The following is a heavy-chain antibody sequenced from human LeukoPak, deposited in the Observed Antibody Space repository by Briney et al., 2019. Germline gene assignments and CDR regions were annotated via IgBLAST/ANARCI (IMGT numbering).Heavy chain of an antibody. CDR2: ISSGGTTI. V-gene: IGHV3-48*02. CDR1: GFTFSSYA. CDR3: ARGSHFFDY. Sequence: GGSLRLSCSASGFTFSSYAMHWVRQAPGKGLEWVSTISSGGTTISYADSVKGRFTISRDNAKNSLDLQMNSLRDEDTAVYYCARGSHFFDYWGQGALATVSS. J-gene: IGHJ4*02. D-gene: IGHD2/OR15-2a*01.